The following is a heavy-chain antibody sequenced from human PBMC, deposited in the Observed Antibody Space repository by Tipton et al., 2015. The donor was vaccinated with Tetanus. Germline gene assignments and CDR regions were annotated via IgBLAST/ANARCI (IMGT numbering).Heavy chain of an antibody. CDR3: ARQGGSPGIWYFAY. Sequence: SLRLSCAASGFTFSNYAIHWVRQAPGRGLEWVAAISRDGSYIYYADSVKGRFTFSRDNSKNTVYLQMDSLRPEDSAVFHCARQGGSPGIWYFAYWGPGSLVTVSS. CDR2: ISRDGSYI. CDR1: GFTFSNYA. J-gene: IGHJ4*02. V-gene: IGHV3-30-3*01. D-gene: IGHD2-15*01.